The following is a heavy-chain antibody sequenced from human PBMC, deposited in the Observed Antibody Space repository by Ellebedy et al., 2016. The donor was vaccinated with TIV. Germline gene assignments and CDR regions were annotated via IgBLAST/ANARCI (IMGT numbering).Heavy chain of an antibody. J-gene: IGHJ6*02. V-gene: IGHV3-7*03. CDR2: IKQDETEE. CDR1: GFTFSSYS. CDR3: ARDRDIVVVPAAIFGYYGMDV. D-gene: IGHD2-2*01. Sequence: GGSLRLSXAASGFTFSSYSMNWVRQAPGKGLEWVANIKQDETEEYYVDSVKGRFTISRDNAKNSLYLQMNSLRAEDTAVYYCARDRDIVVVPAAIFGYYGMDVWGQGTTVTVSS.